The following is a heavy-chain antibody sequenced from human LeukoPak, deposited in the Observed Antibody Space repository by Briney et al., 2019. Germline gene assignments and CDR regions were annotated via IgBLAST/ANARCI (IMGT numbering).Heavy chain of an antibody. CDR3: STLLWASGY. V-gene: IGHV3-30*04. J-gene: IGHJ4*02. CDR2: ISYDGSNK. CDR1: GFTFSIYA. Sequence: PGGSLSLSCAASGFTFSIYAMYWGRHGQGPGLEWVAVISYDGSNKYHADPVKGRFTISRVNAKNKLYLQMHSVRAEDKAVDYCSTLLWASGYWRQGTLLSLSS. D-gene: IGHD3-16*01.